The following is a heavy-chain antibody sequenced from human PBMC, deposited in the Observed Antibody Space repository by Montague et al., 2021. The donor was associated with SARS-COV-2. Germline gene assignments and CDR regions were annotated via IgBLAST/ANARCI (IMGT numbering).Heavy chain of an antibody. V-gene: IGHV3-48*03. CDR3: ARDGALYSSGWWGGDFDY. D-gene: IGHD6-19*01. Sequence: SLRLSCAASGFTFRSYEMNWVRQAPGKGLEWVSYISSSGSTIYYADSVKGRFTISRDNAKNSLYLQMNSLRAEDTAVYYCARDGALYSSGWWGGDFDYWGQGTLVTVSS. CDR2: ISSSGSTI. J-gene: IGHJ4*02. CDR1: GFTFRSYE.